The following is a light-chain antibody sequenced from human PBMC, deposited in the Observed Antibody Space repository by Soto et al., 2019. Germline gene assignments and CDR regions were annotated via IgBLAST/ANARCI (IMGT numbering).Light chain of an antibody. CDR2: GGS. J-gene: IGKJ4*01. CDR1: QSVSSSY. CDR3: QQYGSSPRVT. V-gene: IGKV3-20*01. Sequence: EIVLTQSPGTPSLSPGERATLSCRASQSVSSSYLAWYQQKPGQAPRLLIYGGSSSATGIPDRFSGSGSGTDFTLTISRLEPEDFAVYYCQQYGSSPRVTFGGGTKV.